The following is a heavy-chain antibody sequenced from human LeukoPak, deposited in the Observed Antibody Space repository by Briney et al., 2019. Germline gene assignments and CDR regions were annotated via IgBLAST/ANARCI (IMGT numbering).Heavy chain of an antibody. V-gene: IGHV3-30*02. CDR3: CEDFDY. Sequence: GGSLRLSCTVSGFTVSSNSMSWVRQAPGKGLEWVAFIRYDGSNKYYADSVKGRFTISRDNSKNTLYLQMNSLRAEDTAVYYCCEDFDYWGQGTLVTVSS. J-gene: IGHJ4*02. CDR2: IRYDGSNK. CDR1: GFTVSSNS.